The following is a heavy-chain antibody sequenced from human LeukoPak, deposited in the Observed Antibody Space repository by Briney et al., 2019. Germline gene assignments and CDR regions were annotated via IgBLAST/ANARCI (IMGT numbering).Heavy chain of an antibody. CDR3: ARDTYYYNSSAFYHYYYGMDV. D-gene: IGHD3-22*01. J-gene: IGHJ6*02. Sequence: GGSLRLSCAASGFTFSNCWMHWVGQAPGKGLEWVSRIESDGSRTRYADSVKGRFTIPRDNAKNTLYLQMNSLRAEDTAVYYCARDTYYYNSSAFYHYYYGMDVWGQGTTVTVSS. CDR1: GFTFSNCW. CDR2: IESDGSRT. V-gene: IGHV3-74*01.